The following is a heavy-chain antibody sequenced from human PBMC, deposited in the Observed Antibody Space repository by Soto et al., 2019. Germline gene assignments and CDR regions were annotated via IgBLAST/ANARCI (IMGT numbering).Heavy chain of an antibody. Sequence: ASVKVSCKASGYTFTSYDINWVRQATGQGLEWMGWMNPNSGNTGYAQKFQGRVTMTRNTSISTAYMELSSLRSEDTAVYYCARARGGSYWVRHYYFDYWGQGTLVTSPQ. J-gene: IGHJ4*02. V-gene: IGHV1-8*01. D-gene: IGHD1-26*01. CDR3: ARARGGSYWVRHYYFDY. CDR1: GYTFTSYD. CDR2: MNPNSGNT.